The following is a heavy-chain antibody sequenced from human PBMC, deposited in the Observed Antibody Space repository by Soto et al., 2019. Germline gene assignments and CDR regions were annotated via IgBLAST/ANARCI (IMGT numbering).Heavy chain of an antibody. CDR1: GYTLTGLS. CDR2: FDPEDGET. CDR3: ATRGYSYGYSDLPY. D-gene: IGHD5-18*01. J-gene: IGHJ4*02. V-gene: IGHV1-24*01. Sequence: ASVKVSCKVSGYTLTGLSMHWVRQAPGKGLEWMGGFDPEDGETIYAQKFQGRVTMTEDTSTDTAYMELSSLRSEDTAVYYCATRGYSYGYSDLPYWGQGTLVTVSS.